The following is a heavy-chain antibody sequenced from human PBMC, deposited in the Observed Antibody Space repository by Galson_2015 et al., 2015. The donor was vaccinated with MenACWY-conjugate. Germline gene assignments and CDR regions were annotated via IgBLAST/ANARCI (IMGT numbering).Heavy chain of an antibody. Sequence: SLRLSCAASGFTFSSYAMSWVRQAPGKGLEWVSAISGSGGSTYYADSVKGRFTISRDNSKNTLYLQMNSLRAEDTAVYYCAKAGERYCSSTSCYDPNYYYYGMDVWGQGTTVTVSS. D-gene: IGHD2-2*01. CDR3: AKAGERYCSSTSCYDPNYYYYGMDV. CDR2: ISGSGGST. J-gene: IGHJ6*02. V-gene: IGHV3-23*01. CDR1: GFTFSSYA.